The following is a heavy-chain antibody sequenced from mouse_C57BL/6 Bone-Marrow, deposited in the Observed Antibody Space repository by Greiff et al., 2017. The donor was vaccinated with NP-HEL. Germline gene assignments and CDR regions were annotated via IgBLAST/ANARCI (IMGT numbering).Heavy chain of an antibody. Sequence: VQLQQSGAELVKPGASVKISCKASGYAFSSYWMNWVKQRPGKGLEWIGQIYPGDGDTNYNGKFKDKASLTADKSSSTAYMPISSLTAEDSAVYFCARGAYWGQGTLVTVSA. V-gene: IGHV1-80*01. J-gene: IGHJ3*01. CDR2: IYPGDGDT. CDR3: ARGAY. CDR1: GYAFSSYW.